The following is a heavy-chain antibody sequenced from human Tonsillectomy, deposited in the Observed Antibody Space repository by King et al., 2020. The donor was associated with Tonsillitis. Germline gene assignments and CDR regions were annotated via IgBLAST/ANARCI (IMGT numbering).Heavy chain of an antibody. CDR1: GYTFTGYS. Sequence: HVQLVQSGAEVKKPGASVKVSCKASGYTFTGYSIHWVRQAPGQGLEWMGWINPNSGGTNYAQKFQGRVTMTRDTSISTVYMELSRLRSDDTAVYYCARDYYGSGSILFDPWGQGTLVTVSS. D-gene: IGHD3-10*01. CDR3: ARDYYGSGSILFDP. V-gene: IGHV1-2*02. J-gene: IGHJ5*02. CDR2: INPNSGGT.